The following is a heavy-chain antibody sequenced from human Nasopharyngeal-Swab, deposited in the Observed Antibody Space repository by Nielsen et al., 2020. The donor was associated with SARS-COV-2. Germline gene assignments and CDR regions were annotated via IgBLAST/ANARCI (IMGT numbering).Heavy chain of an antibody. Sequence: GSLRLSCAVYGGSFSGYYWSWIRQPPGKGLEWIGEINHSGSTNYNPSLKSRVTISVDTSKNQFSLKLSSVTAADTAVYYCARNWRDTAMVGPAFDIWGQGTMVTASS. CDR3: ARNWRDTAMVGPAFDI. J-gene: IGHJ3*02. CDR2: INHSGST. V-gene: IGHV4-34*01. CDR1: GGSFSGYY. D-gene: IGHD5-18*01.